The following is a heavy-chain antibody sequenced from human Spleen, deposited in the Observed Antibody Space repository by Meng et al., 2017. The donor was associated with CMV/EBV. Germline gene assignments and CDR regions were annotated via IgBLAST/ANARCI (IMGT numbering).Heavy chain of an antibody. J-gene: IGHJ4*02. CDR3: AKGPGYQAAKFYFDY. D-gene: IGHD6-25*01. CDR1: GFTFSRYD. V-gene: IGHV3-30-3*01. Sequence: GESLKISCAASGFTFSRYDMHWVRQAPGKGLEWVAVVSYAGINKYYADSVEGRFTISRDNAKKSVYLQMNSLRPEDTALYYCAKGPGYQAAKFYFDYWGQGTLVTVSS. CDR2: VSYAGINK.